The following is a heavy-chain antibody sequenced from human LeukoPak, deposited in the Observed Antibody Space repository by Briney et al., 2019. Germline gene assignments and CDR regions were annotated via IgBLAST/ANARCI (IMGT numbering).Heavy chain of an antibody. CDR1: GFTVSSNY. CDR2: IYSGGST. CDR3: AGGSGLYYYYGMDV. V-gene: IGHV3-66*01. D-gene: IGHD6-19*01. Sequence: GGSLRLSCAASGFTVSSNYMSWVRQAPGKGLEWVSVIYSGGSTYCADSVKGRFTISRDNSKNTLYLQMNSLRAEDTAVYYCAGGSGLYYYYGMDVWGQGTTVTVSS. J-gene: IGHJ6*02.